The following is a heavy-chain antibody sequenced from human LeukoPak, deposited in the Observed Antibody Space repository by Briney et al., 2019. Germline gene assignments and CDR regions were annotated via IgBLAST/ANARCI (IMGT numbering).Heavy chain of an antibody. D-gene: IGHD3-22*01. CDR2: ISSSGSTI. J-gene: IGHJ3*02. V-gene: IGHV3-48*03. CDR3: ARDYYYDSSGYRDAFDI. CDR1: GFTFSSYE. Sequence: GGSLRLSCAASGFTFSSYEMNWVRQAPGKGREWVSYISSSGSTIYYADSVKGRFTISRDNAKNSLYLQMNSLRAEDTAVYYCARDYYYDSSGYRDAFDIWGQGTMVTVSS.